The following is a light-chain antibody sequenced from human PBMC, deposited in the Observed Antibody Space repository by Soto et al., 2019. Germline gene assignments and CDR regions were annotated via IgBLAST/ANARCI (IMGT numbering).Light chain of an antibody. Sequence: DIQMTQSPSTLSASVGDRVTITCRASQRISSWLAWHQQKPGKAPKLLICVAFSMESASPSRFSGSGSGTEFTLTISSLQPDDFATYYCQQYNSYSYTFGQGTKPEIK. V-gene: IGKV1-5*01. J-gene: IGKJ2*01. CDR3: QQYNSYSYT. CDR2: VAF. CDR1: QRISSW.